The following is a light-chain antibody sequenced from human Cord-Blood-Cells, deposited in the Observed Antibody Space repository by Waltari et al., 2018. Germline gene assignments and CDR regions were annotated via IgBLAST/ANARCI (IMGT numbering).Light chain of an antibody. CDR2: TLS. CDR3: MQRIEFPWT. J-gene: IGKJ1*01. CDR1: QSLLDSDDGNTY. Sequence: DIVMTQTPLSLPVTPGEPASISCRSSQSLLDSDDGNTYLDWYLQKPGQSPQLLIYTLSYRCSGVPDRFSGSGSGTDFTLKISRVEAEDVGVYYCMQRIEFPWTFGQGTKVEIK. V-gene: IGKV2-40*01.